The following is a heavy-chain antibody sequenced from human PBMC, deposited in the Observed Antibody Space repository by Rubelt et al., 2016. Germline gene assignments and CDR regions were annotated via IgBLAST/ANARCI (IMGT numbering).Heavy chain of an antibody. Sequence: SGGGLVQPGGSLRLSCAASGFSFSNYWMYWVRQAPGKGLVWVSRINTDGSSITYADSVKGRFTISRDNAKNTLYLQMNSLRVEDTAVYYCARGNYDRSGYLDYWGQGTLVIVSS. V-gene: IGHV3-74*01. J-gene: IGHJ4*02. D-gene: IGHD3-22*01. CDR3: ARGNYDRSGYLDY. CDR2: INTDGSSI. CDR1: GFSFSNYW.